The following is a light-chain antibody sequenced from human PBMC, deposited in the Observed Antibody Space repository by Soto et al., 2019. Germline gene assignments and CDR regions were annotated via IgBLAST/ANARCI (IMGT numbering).Light chain of an antibody. Sequence: QSALTQPASVSGSPGQSITIPCTGTSSDLGAYDSVSWYQQYPGKAPKLIIYDVANRPSGVSDRLSGSKSGNTASLTISGLQAEDEADYYCSSYTTFSTLVLGGGTKVTVL. J-gene: IGLJ2*01. CDR1: SSDLGAYDS. CDR2: DVA. CDR3: SSYTTFSTLV. V-gene: IGLV2-14*01.